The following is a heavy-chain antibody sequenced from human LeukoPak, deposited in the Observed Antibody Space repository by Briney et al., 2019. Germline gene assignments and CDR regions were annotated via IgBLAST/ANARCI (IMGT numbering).Heavy chain of an antibody. Sequence: PGGSLRLSCAASGFTFSSYGMHWVRQAPGKGLEWVAVISYDGVNKYYADSVKGRFTISRDNSKNTLYLQMNSLRAEDTAVYYCAKDRDVLRYFDWLDATDYWGQGTLVTVSS. J-gene: IGHJ4*02. CDR2: ISYDGVNK. CDR3: AKDRDVLRYFDWLDATDY. V-gene: IGHV3-30*18. CDR1: GFTFSSYG. D-gene: IGHD3-9*01.